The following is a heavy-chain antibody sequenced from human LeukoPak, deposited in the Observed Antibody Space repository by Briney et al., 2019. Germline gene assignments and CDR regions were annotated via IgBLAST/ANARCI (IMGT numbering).Heavy chain of an antibody. D-gene: IGHD3-3*01. CDR3: ARFWVFGVVDI. Sequence: ASLKVSCKASGYTFTGYYMHWVLQAPGHGLEWMGWINPNSGGTNYAQKFQGRVTMTRDTSISTAYMELSRLRSDDTAVYYCARFWVFGVVDIWGQGAMVTVSS. J-gene: IGHJ3*02. V-gene: IGHV1-2*02. CDR2: INPNSGGT. CDR1: GYTFTGYY.